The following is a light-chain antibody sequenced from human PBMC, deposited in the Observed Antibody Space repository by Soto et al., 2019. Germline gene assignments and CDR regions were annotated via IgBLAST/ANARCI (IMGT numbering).Light chain of an antibody. Sequence: QSALTQPPSASGSPGHSVTISCTRTSSDVGGYNYVSWYQQHPGKAPQLMIYEVSRRPSGVPDRFSGSKSGNTASLTVSGLQAEDEADYYCRSYAGSNNLLFGGGTKVTV. CDR1: SSDVGGYNY. J-gene: IGLJ2*01. V-gene: IGLV2-8*01. CDR3: RSYAGSNNLL. CDR2: EVS.